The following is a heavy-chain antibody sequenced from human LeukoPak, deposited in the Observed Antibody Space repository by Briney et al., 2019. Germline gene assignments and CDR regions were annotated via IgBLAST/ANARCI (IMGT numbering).Heavy chain of an antibody. CDR3: AKGYCSSTSCTLGWYFDL. CDR2: ISGNGGNT. J-gene: IGHJ2*01. CDR1: GFTFSSYA. D-gene: IGHD2-2*01. V-gene: IGHV3-23*01. Sequence: QPGGSLRLSCAASGFTFSSYAMSWVRQAPGKGLEWVSAISGNGGNTYYADSVRGRFTISRDISKNTLFLQMNSLRAEDTAVYYCAKGYCSSTSCTLGWYFDLWGRGTLVTVSS.